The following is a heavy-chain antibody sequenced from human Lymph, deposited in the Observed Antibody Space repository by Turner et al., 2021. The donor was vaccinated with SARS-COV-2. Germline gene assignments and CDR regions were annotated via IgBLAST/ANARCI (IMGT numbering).Heavy chain of an antibody. CDR2: IYSGGTT. Sequence: EVQLVETGGGLIQPAASLRLSCAASGIIVSRNYMNWVRQAPGKGLEWVSVIYSGGTTYYADSVKGRFTISRDNSKNTLYLQMNSLRVEDTAVYYCARDLGTYGMDVWGQGTTVTVSS. CDR1: GIIVSRNY. CDR3: ARDLGTYGMDV. D-gene: IGHD6-13*01. V-gene: IGHV3-53*02. J-gene: IGHJ6*02.